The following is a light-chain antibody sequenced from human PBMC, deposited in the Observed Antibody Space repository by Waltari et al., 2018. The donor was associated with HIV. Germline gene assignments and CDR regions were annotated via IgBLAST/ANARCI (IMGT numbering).Light chain of an antibody. J-gene: IGLJ2*01. CDR1: RSDVGGYNY. CDR3: TAYTSSNTLVI. Sequence: QSALTQPASVSGSPGQSITISCTGTRSDVGGYNYVSWYQQHPGKAPKLMIYHVSNRPSGVSNRFSGSKSGNTASLTISGLQAEDEADYYCTAYTSSNTLVIFGGGTKLTVL. V-gene: IGLV2-14*03. CDR2: HVS.